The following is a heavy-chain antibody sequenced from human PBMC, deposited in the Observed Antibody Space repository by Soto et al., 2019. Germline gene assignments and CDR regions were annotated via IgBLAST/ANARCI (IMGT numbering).Heavy chain of an antibody. CDR3: ARSASGSYVSRYFDY. D-gene: IGHD1-26*01. CDR2: IYYSGST. V-gene: IGHV4-39*01. J-gene: IGHJ4*02. CDR1: GGSISSSSYY. Sequence: TVSGGSISSSSYYWGWIRQPPGKGLEWIGSIYYSGSTYYNPSLKSRVTISVDTSKNQFSLKLSSVTAADTAVYYCARSASGSYVSRYFDYWGQGTLVTVSS.